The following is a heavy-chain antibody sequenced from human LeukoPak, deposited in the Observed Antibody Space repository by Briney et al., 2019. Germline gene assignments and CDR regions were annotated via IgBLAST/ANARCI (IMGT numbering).Heavy chain of an antibody. Sequence: GGSLRLSCAASGFTFSSYWMSWVRQAPGKGLEWVSYITSSSTTIYYADSVKGRFTISRDNAKNSLYLQMNSLRAEDTAVYYCARSCYYGSREGLWGQGTLVTVSS. CDR2: ITSSSTTI. CDR1: GFTFSSYW. J-gene: IGHJ4*02. CDR3: ARSCYYGSREGL. D-gene: IGHD3-10*01. V-gene: IGHV3-48*01.